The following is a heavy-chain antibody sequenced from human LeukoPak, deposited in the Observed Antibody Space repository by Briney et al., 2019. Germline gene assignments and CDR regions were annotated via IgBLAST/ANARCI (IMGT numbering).Heavy chain of an antibody. D-gene: IGHD3-10*01. CDR2: ISSCSSYI. Sequence: GGSLRLSCAASGFTFSSYSMNWVRQAPGKGLEWVSSISSCSSYIYYADSVKGRFTISRDNAKNSLYLQMNSLRAEDTAVYYCARDYYGSGSYYKFGDYWGQGTLVTVSS. CDR3: ARDYYGSGSYYKFGDY. CDR1: GFTFSSYS. V-gene: IGHV3-21*01. J-gene: IGHJ4*02.